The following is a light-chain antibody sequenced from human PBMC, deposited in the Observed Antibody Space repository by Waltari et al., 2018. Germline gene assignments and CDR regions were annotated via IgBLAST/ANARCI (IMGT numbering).Light chain of an antibody. J-gene: IGLJ1*01. Sequence: QSALTQPASVSGSPGQSITISCTGTRSDVGGYLFAPGYQLHPGKVPKLIIFGVNRRPSGFSNLFSGSKSGNTASLTISALQAEDEADFYCSSYASSGTLVFGSGTKVTVL. CDR1: RSDVGGYLF. CDR3: SSYASSGTLV. CDR2: GVN. V-gene: IGLV2-14*01.